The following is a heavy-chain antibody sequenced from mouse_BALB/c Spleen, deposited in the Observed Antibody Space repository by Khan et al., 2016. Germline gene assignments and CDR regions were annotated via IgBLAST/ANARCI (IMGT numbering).Heavy chain of an antibody. J-gene: IGHJ3*01. Sequence: VQLQESGPGLVAPSQSLSITCTVSGFSITGFAVNWVRQPPGKGLEWLGVIWGDGSTDYDSALKSRLSISKDNSKRPVFLKLNSLQTDDTARYDCASYYDYDGGFAYWGQGTLVTVSA. V-gene: IGHV2-6-7*01. CDR2: IWGDGST. CDR1: GFSITGFA. CDR3: ASYYDYDGGFAY. D-gene: IGHD2-4*01.